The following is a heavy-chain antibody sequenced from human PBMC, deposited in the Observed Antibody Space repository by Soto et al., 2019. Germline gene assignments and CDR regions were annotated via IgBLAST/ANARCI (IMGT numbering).Heavy chain of an antibody. V-gene: IGHV3-30-3*01. J-gene: IGHJ5*02. CDR2: ISHDGSHE. Sequence: GGSLRLSCAASGLTFISSAMHWVRQAPGKGLEWVAMISHDGSHEYYGDSVKGRFSVSRDNSHNILHLQMNSLRIEDTAVYFCARNTDHRLVRGWLDPWGQGTLVTVSS. CDR3: ARNTDHRLVRGWLDP. CDR1: GLTFISSA. D-gene: IGHD3-10*01.